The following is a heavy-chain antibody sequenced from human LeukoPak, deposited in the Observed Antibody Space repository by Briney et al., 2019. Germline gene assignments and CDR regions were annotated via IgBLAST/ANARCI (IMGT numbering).Heavy chain of an antibody. D-gene: IGHD3-10*01. CDR3: ARDRGKSLGTSYFDY. V-gene: IGHV3-33*01. Sequence: GRSLRLSCAASGFTFSSYDMHWVRQAPGKGLEWVAVIWYDGSNKYYADSVKGRFTISRDNSKNTLYLQVNSLRAEDTAVYYCARDRGKSLGTSYFDYWGQGTLVTVSS. CDR2: IWYDGSNK. CDR1: GFTFSSYD. J-gene: IGHJ4*02.